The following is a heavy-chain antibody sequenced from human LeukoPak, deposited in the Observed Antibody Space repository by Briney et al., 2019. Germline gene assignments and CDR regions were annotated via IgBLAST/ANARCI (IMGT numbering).Heavy chain of an antibody. D-gene: IGHD6-19*01. CDR3: ARDIALAGSRYFDY. V-gene: IGHV3-30*04. Sequence: PGGSLRLSCAASGFTFSSYAMHWVRQAPGKGLEGVAVISYDGSNKYYADSVKGRFTISRDNSKNTLYLQMNSLRAEDTAVYYCARDIALAGSRYFDYWGQGTLVTVSS. CDR2: ISYDGSNK. J-gene: IGHJ4*02. CDR1: GFTFSSYA.